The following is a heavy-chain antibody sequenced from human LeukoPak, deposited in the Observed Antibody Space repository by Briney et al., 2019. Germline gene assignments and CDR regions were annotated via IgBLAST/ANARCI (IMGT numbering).Heavy chain of an antibody. Sequence: SVKVSCKASGGTFSSYAISWVRQVPGQGLEWMGRIIPIFGTANYAQKFQGRVTITTDESTSTAYMELSSLRSEDTAVYYCARSVGSGYHDAFDIWGQGTMVTVSS. V-gene: IGHV1-69*05. D-gene: IGHD3-22*01. CDR3: ARSVGSGYHDAFDI. J-gene: IGHJ3*02. CDR1: GGTFSSYA. CDR2: IIPIFGTA.